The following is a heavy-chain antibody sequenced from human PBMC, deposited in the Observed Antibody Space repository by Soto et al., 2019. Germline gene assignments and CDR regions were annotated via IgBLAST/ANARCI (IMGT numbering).Heavy chain of an antibody. D-gene: IGHD2-15*01. CDR1: GFTFSGYA. Sequence: GGSLRLSCAASGFTFSGYAMHWVRQAPGKGLEWVAVISYDGSNKYYADSVKGRFTISRDNSKNTLYLQMNSLRAEDTAVYYCARGHIGYCSGGSCYAYTGGFDYWGQGTLVTVYS. J-gene: IGHJ4*02. CDR2: ISYDGSNK. CDR3: ARGHIGYCSGGSCYAYTGGFDY. V-gene: IGHV3-30-3*01.